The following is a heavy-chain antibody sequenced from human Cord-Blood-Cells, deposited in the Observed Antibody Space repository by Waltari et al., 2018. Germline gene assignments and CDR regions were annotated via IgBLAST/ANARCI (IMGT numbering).Heavy chain of an antibody. CDR3: AHSCSWYYVDY. J-gene: IGHJ4*02. D-gene: IGHD6-13*01. Sequence: QITLKESGPTLVKPTQTLTLTCTFSGFSLSTSGVGVCWIRQPPGKALEWLALIYWDDDKLYSPSLKSRLNITKDTSKNQVVLTMTNMDPVDTATYYCAHSCSWYYVDYWGQGTLVTVSS. V-gene: IGHV2-5*02. CDR1: GFSLSTSGVG. CDR2: IYWDDDK.